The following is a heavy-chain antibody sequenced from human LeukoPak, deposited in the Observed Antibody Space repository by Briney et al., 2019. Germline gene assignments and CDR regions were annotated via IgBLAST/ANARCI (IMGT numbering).Heavy chain of an antibody. CDR2: IDISSGYT. V-gene: IGHV3-11*03. J-gene: IGHJ6*02. Sequence: GGSLRLSCVASGFTFSAHYMSWIRQPPGKGLEWVSYIDISSGYTYYVDSVKGRFTISRDNARNSLYLQMDNLRAEDTAVYFCARGHYGLDVWGQGISVTVSS. CDR1: GFTFSAHY. CDR3: ARGHYGLDV.